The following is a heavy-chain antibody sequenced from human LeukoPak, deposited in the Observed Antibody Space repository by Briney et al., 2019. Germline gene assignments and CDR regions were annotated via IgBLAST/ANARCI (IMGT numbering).Heavy chain of an antibody. CDR2: ISWNSGSI. J-gene: IGHJ6*03. CDR3: AKAGQNYYYYYMDV. V-gene: IGHV3-9*01. Sequence: PGRSLRLSCAASGFTFDDYAMHWVRQAPGEGLEWVSGISWNSGSIGYADSVKGRFTISRDNAKNSLYLQINSLRAEDTALYYCAKAGQNYYYYYMDVWGKGTTVTVSS. CDR1: GFTFDDYA.